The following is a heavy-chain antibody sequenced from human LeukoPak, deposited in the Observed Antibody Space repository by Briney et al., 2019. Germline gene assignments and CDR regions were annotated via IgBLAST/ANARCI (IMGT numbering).Heavy chain of an antibody. J-gene: IGHJ4*02. CDR1: GGSFSGYY. Sequence: SETLSLTCAVYGGSFSGYYWSWIRQPPGKGLEWIGEINHSGSTNYNPSLKSRVTISVDTSKNQFSLKLSSVTAAGTAVYYCASGLVSDYYDSSGYPLDYWGQGTLVTVSS. D-gene: IGHD3-22*01. CDR2: INHSGST. CDR3: ASGLVSDYYDSSGYPLDY. V-gene: IGHV4-34*01.